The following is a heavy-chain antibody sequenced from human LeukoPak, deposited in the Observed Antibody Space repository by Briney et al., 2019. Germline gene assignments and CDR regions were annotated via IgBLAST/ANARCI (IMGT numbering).Heavy chain of an antibody. D-gene: IGHD3-22*01. CDR2: ISTSGSTI. J-gene: IGHJ4*02. V-gene: IGHV3-48*03. Sequence: PGGSLRLSCAASGFTFSNYEMNWVRQAPGKGLEWVSYISTSGSTIYADSVKGRFTISRDNAKNSLYLQMNSLGAEDTAVYYCAKDNRWGRGYYSHDYWGQGTLVTVSS. CDR3: AKDNRWGRGYYSHDY. CDR1: GFTFSNYE.